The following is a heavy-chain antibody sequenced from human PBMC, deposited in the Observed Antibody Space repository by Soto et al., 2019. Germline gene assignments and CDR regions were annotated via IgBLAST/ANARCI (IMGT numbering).Heavy chain of an antibody. D-gene: IGHD2-21*02. CDR3: ARGLPPVVTPYVGN. CDR1: GGCSSRFH. Sequence: RSETMTLTCTASGGCSSRFHRRWSRQSAGEEQEWIGSVYYSGSTNYNPSLMSRVTISVDTSKNQFSLKLSSVSAAYPAVSYCARGLPPVVTPYVGNCGQGTLVTISS. J-gene: IGHJ4*02. CDR2: VYYSGST. V-gene: IGHV4-59*01.